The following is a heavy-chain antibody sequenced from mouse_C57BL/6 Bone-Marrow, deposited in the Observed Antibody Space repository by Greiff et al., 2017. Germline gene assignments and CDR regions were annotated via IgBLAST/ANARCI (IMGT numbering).Heavy chain of an antibody. D-gene: IGHD1-1*01. CDR3: ASLYGSFYAMGY. V-gene: IGHV1-64*01. J-gene: IGHJ4*01. CDR2: IHPNSGST. CDR1: GYTFTSYW. Sequence: QVQLKQPGAELVKPGASVKLSCKASGYTFTSYWMHWVKQRPGQGLEWIGMIHPNSGSTNYNEKFKSKATLTVDKSSSTAYMQLSSLTSEDSAVXYCASLYGSFYAMGYWGQGTSVTVSS.